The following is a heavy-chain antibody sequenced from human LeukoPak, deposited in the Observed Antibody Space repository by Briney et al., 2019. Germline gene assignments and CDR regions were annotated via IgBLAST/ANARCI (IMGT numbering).Heavy chain of an antibody. Sequence: TASETLSFTCTVSGGSISSSSYYWGWIRQPPGKGLEWIGSIYYSGSTYYNPSLKSRVTISVDTSKNQISLKLSSVTAADTAVYYCARQYDILTALSCFDYWGQGTLVTVSS. J-gene: IGHJ4*02. CDR3: ARQYDILTALSCFDY. V-gene: IGHV4-39*01. CDR1: GGSISSSSYY. D-gene: IGHD3-9*01. CDR2: IYYSGST.